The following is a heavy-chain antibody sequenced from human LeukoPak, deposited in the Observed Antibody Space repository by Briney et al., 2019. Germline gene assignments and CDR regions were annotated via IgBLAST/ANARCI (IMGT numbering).Heavy chain of an antibody. CDR3: ARVYTYYYDSSGFDY. V-gene: IGHV1-18*01. J-gene: IGHJ4*02. Sequence: GASVKVSCKASGYTFNSFGVSWVRQAPGQGLEWMGWISGYNGNTNYAQNLQGRVTMTTDTSTTTVYMEVRSLRSDDTAVYYCARVYTYYYDSSGFDYWGQGTLVTVSS. CDR1: GYTFNSFG. CDR2: ISGYNGNT. D-gene: IGHD3-22*01.